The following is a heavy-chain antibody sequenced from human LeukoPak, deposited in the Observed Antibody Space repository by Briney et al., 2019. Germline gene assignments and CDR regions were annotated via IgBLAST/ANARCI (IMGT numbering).Heavy chain of an antibody. V-gene: IGHV4-39*01. CDR2: IYYSGST. D-gene: IGHD6-19*01. CDR3: ASRSSGYSSGWLVFDY. CDR1: GGSISNSGYY. J-gene: IGHJ4*02. Sequence: PSETLSLTCSVSGGSISNSGYYWGRIRQPPGKGLEWIGSIYYSGSTYYNPSRKSRVTISVYTSKNQFSLELSSVTAADTAVYYCASRSSGYSSGWLVFDYWGQGTVVTVS.